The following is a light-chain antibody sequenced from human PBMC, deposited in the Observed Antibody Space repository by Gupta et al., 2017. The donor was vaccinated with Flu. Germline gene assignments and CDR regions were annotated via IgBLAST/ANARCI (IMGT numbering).Light chain of an antibody. CDR2: DAS. V-gene: IGKV3-11*01. CDR3: QQRSKWPPRLT. CDR1: QSVSRS. Sequence: EIVLTQSPATLSLSPEERATLSCRASQSVSRSLAWYQQKPGQPPRLLIYDASDRAPGIPARFSGSGSGTDFTITISSLEPEDVAVYYCQQRSKWPPRLTFGGGTKVEIK. J-gene: IGKJ4*01.